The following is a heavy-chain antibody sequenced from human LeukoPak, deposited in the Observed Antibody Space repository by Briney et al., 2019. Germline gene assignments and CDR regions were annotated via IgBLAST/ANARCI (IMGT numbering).Heavy chain of an antibody. V-gene: IGHV3-23*01. CDR2: SGSNT. J-gene: IGHJ5*02. CDR1: GFTFSSYA. Sequence: SGGSLRLSCAASGFTFSSYAMSWARQAPGKGLEWVSDSGSNTYYADSVKGRFTISRDNSKNTLYLQMNSLRVEDTAVYYCAKKYSTGLDPWGQGTLVTVSS. CDR3: AKKYSTGLDP. D-gene: IGHD1-26*01.